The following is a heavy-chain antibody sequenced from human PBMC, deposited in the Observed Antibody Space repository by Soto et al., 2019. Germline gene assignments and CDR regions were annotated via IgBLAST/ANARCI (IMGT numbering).Heavy chain of an antibody. V-gene: IGHV3-30*18. J-gene: IGHJ4*02. CDR3: AKALYYYHSSLDDY. CDR2: ISNDGSNK. Sequence: GGSLRLSCAASGFTFSSYAMHWVRQAPGKGLEWVAVISNDGSNKFYADSVKGRFTISRDNARNTLHLQMNTLRAEDTAVYYCAKALYYYHSSLDDYWGQGNLVTVSS. D-gene: IGHD3-22*01. CDR1: GFTFSSYA.